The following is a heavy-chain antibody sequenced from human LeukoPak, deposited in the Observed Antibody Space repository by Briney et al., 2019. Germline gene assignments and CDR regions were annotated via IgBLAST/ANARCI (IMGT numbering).Heavy chain of an antibody. Sequence: ASVKVSCKASGSTFTSYDINWVRQATGQGLEWMGWMNPNSGNTGYAQKFQGRVTMTRNTSISTAYMELSSLSSEDTAVYYCARAYGDYGIDYWGQRTLVTVSP. V-gene: IGHV1-8*01. J-gene: IGHJ4*02. CDR3: ARAYGDYGIDY. CDR1: GSTFTSYD. D-gene: IGHD4-17*01. CDR2: MNPNSGNT.